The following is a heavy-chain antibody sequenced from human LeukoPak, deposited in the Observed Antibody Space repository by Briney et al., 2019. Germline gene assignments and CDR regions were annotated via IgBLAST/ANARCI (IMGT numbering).Heavy chain of an antibody. CDR2: IYYSGST. Sequence: SSETLSLTCTVSGGSISSGDYYWSWIRQPPGKGLEWIGYIYYSGSTYYNPSLKSRVTISVDTSKNQFSLKLSSVTAADTAVYYCARKYYYDSSGYHEWLFDIWGQGTMVTVSS. J-gene: IGHJ3*02. V-gene: IGHV4-30-4*01. D-gene: IGHD3-22*01. CDR3: ARKYYYDSSGYHEWLFDI. CDR1: GGSISSGDYY.